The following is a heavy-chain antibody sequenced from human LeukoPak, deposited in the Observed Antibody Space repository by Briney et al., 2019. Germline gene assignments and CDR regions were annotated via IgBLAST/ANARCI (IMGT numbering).Heavy chain of an antibody. V-gene: IGHV3-73*01. CDR1: GFTFSYSA. CDR3: TRLGIDYSRFDY. J-gene: IGHJ4*02. D-gene: IGHD3-10*01. CDR2: IKNKADNYST. Sequence: GGSLRLSCAASGFTFSYSAIHWVRQPCGKGVEWVGRIKNKADNYSTAYAAWVKGRFTISREDTKNTAYLQMNRLKAEDTAVYYCTRLGIDYSRFDYWGQGTLVTVSS.